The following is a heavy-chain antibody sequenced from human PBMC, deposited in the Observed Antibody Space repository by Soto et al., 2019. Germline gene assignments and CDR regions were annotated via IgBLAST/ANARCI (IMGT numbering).Heavy chain of an antibody. CDR1: GFTFNNYN. CDR2: IGTSSSYI. CDR3: SGVLSGTPNYYYIDV. V-gene: IGHV3-21*01. Sequence: EVQLVESGGGLVKPGGSLRLSCAASGFTFNNYNMNWVRQAPGKGLEWVSSIGTSSSYIYYADSLKGRFTISRDNAENSLSLQLNSLRAEDTAVYYCSGVLSGTPNYYYIDVWGEGTAVTVSS. J-gene: IGHJ6*03. D-gene: IGHD2-15*01.